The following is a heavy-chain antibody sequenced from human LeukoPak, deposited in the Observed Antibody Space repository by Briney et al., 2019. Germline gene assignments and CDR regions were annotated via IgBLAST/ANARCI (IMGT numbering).Heavy chain of an antibody. J-gene: IGHJ4*02. V-gene: IGHV4-34*01. CDR1: GGSFSGYY. CDR3: ARPTLYYGSGSYNY. CDR2: INHSGST. Sequence: PSETLSLTCAVYGGSFSGYYWSWIRQPPGKGLEWIGEINHSGSTNYNPSLKSRVTISVDTSKNQFSLKLSSVTAADTAVYYCARPTLYYGSGSYNYWGQGTLVTVSS. D-gene: IGHD3-10*01.